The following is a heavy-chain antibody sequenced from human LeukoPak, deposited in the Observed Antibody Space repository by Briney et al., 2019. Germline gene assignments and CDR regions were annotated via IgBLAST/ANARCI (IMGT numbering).Heavy chain of an antibody. CDR1: GFTFSSYA. V-gene: IGHV3-23*01. CDR3: ANSQSSSSGSDY. Sequence: GGSLRLSCAASGFTFSSYAMSWVRQAPGKGLEWVSAISGSGGSTYYADSVKGRFTISRDNSKNTLYLQMNSLKAEDTAVYYCANSQSSSSGSDYWGQGTLVTVSS. J-gene: IGHJ4*02. CDR2: ISGSGGST. D-gene: IGHD6-19*01.